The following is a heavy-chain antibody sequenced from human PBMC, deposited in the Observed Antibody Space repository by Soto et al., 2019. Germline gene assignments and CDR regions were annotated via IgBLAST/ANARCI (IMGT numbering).Heavy chain of an antibody. Sequence: GASVKVSCKASGYTFSNYGISWVRQAPGQGLDWMGWISAYNGNIKFAQKVQGRVTMTTDTFTSTAYMELRSLRSDDTAVYYCARDTPGEGAAMFDLWGKGTLVTVSA. CDR3: ARDTPGEGAAMFDL. CDR1: GYTFSNYG. V-gene: IGHV1-18*01. J-gene: IGHJ5*02. D-gene: IGHD3-10*01. CDR2: ISAYNGNI.